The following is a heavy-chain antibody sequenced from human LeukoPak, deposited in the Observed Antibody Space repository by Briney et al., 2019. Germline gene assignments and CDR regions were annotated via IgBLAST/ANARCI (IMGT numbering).Heavy chain of an antibody. CDR3: ARTSYSGSWYFFDQ. CDR1: GGSISSYY. CDR2: VYNSGRT. J-gene: IGHJ4*02. V-gene: IGHV4-59*08. D-gene: IGHD6-13*01. Sequence: SETLSLTCTVSGGSISSYYWSWIRRPPGKALEWIGYVYNSGRTTYIPALESRVTISLDRSKNQLSLKLTSVTAADTAVYYCARTSYSGSWYFFDQWGQGTLATVSA.